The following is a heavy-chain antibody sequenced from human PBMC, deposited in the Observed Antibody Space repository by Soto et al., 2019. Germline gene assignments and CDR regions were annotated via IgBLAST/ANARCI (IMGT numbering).Heavy chain of an antibody. CDR1: AFSSHHHA. Sequence: GGSLRLSCVASAFSSHHHAIHWVRQGPGRGLEWVSGIHWNNGATGYADSVKGRFTIFKDNVKNSVYLQMNSLRTDDTAFYYCTEDILPGGADVWGQGTTVTVSS. CDR2: IHWNNGAT. V-gene: IGHV3-9*02. J-gene: IGHJ6*02. D-gene: IGHD3-16*01. CDR3: TEDILPGGADV.